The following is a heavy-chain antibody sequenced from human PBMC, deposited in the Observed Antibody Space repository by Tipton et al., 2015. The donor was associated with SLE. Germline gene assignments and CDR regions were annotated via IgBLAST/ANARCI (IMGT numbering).Heavy chain of an antibody. Sequence: TLSLTCTVSGGSISSYYWSWIRQPPGKGLEWIGYIYYSGSTNYNPSLKSRVTISVDTSKNQFSLKLSSVTAADTAVYYCARPGGGYDYWGQGTLVTVSS. D-gene: IGHD5-12*01. V-gene: IGHV4-59*12. CDR3: ARPGGGYDY. J-gene: IGHJ4*02. CDR2: IYYSGST. CDR1: GGSISSYY.